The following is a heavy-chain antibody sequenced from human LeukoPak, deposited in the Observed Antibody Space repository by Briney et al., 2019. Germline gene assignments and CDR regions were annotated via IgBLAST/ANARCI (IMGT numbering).Heavy chain of an antibody. V-gene: IGHV1-69*13. J-gene: IGHJ6*03. CDR1: GGTFSSYA. D-gene: IGHD3-10*01. Sequence: GASVKVSCKASGGTFSSYATSWVRQAPGQGLEWMGGIIPIFGTANYAQKFQGRVTITADESTSTAYMELSSLRSEDTAVYYCASSKSQDRPMVRGVITPYYYYYMDVWGKGTTVTISS. CDR2: IIPIFGTA. CDR3: ASSKSQDRPMVRGVITPYYYYYMDV.